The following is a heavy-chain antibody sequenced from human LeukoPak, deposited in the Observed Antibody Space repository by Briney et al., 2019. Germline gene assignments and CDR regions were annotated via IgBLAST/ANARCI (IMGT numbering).Heavy chain of an antibody. D-gene: IGHD5-18*01. V-gene: IGHV1-18*01. Sequence: ASVKVSCKSSGSTFTSCSISWVRQAPGQGLEWMGWISVYNGNTNYAQEPQGSGTMTTDTSTSTAYMEMKSLRSDDTAVYYCAREGYSYGGWFDPGGRGT. CDR3: AREGYSYGGWFDP. CDR1: GSTFTSCS. CDR2: ISVYNGNT. J-gene: IGHJ5*02.